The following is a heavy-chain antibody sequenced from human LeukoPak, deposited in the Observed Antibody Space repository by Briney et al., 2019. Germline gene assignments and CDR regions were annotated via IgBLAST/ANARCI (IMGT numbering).Heavy chain of an antibody. CDR1: GGFLSGHY. CDR2: IYDSGST. D-gene: IGHD3-16*01. CDR3: ARGGVLKSVDY. V-gene: IGHV4-59*11. Sequence: SETLSLTCTVSGGFLSGHYWTWIRQPPGKGLEWIGYIYDSGSTTYNPSLKSRVTISVDTSKNQFSLKLSSVTAADTAVYYCARGGVLKSVDYWGQGTLVTVSS. J-gene: IGHJ4*02.